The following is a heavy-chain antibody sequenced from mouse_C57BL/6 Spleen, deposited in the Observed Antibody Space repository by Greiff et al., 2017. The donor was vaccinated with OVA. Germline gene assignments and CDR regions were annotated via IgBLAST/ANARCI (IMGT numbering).Heavy chain of an antibody. Sequence: VQLQQSGPELVKPGASVKIPCKASGYTFTDYNMDWVKQSHGKSLEWIGDINPNNGGTIYNQKFKGKATLTVDKSSSTAYMELRSLTSEDTAVYYCARVDYYGSSPYAMDYWGQGTSVTVSS. CDR3: ARVDYYGSSPYAMDY. D-gene: IGHD1-1*01. CDR2: INPNNGGT. CDR1: GYTFTDYN. V-gene: IGHV1-18*01. J-gene: IGHJ4*01.